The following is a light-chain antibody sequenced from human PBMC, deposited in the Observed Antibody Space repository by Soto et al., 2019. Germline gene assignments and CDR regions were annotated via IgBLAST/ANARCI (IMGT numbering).Light chain of an antibody. CDR1: QSVSSSY. V-gene: IGKV3D-20*02. CDR3: QQGNNWPIFT. CDR2: GAS. J-gene: IGKJ3*01. Sequence: EIVLTQSPGTLPLSPGERATLSCRASQSVSSSYLAWFQQKPGQAPRLLIYGASSRATGIPDRFSGSGSGTDFTLTISRLEPEDFAVYYCQQGNNWPIFTFGPGTKVDIK.